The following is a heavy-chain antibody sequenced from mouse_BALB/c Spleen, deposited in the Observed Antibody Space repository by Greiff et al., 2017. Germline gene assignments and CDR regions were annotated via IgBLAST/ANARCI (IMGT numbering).Heavy chain of an antibody. J-gene: IGHJ2*01. D-gene: IGHD2-14*01. CDR3: ARDYYRYDAGYYFDY. V-gene: IGHV1-63*02. CDR1: GYTFTNYW. CDR2: IYPGGGYT. Sequence: QVQLKESGAELVRPGTSVKISCKASGYTFTNYWLGWVKQRPGHGLEWIGDIYPGGGYTNYNEKFKGKATLTADTSSSTAYMQLSSLTSEDSAVYFCARDYYRYDAGYYFDYWGQGTTLTVSS.